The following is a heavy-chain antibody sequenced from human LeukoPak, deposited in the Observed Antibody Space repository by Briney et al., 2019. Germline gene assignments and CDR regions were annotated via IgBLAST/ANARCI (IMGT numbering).Heavy chain of an antibody. D-gene: IGHD3-3*01. CDR1: GGTFSSYA. V-gene: IGHV1-69*05. CDR2: IIPIFGTA. J-gene: IGHJ4*02. Sequence: SVKVSCKASGGTFSSYAISWVRQAPGQGLEWMGGIIPIFGTANYAQKFQGRVTITTDESTTTAYMELSSLRSEDTAVYYCARGYDFWSGLDYWGQGTLVTVSS. CDR3: ARGYDFWSGLDY.